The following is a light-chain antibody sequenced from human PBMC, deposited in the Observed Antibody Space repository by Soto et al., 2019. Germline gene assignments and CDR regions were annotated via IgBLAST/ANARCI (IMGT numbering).Light chain of an antibody. CDR1: ESVSIY. CDR3: QKRSNWPPIT. J-gene: IGKJ5*01. CDR2: DAS. Sequence: VLTQSPATLPLSSGERATLSFRASESVSIYLAWYQQKPGQAPRLLIYDASNRSTGIPARFSGSGSGTDFTLTISSLEPEDFAVYYCQKRSNWPPITFGQGTRLESK. V-gene: IGKV3-11*01.